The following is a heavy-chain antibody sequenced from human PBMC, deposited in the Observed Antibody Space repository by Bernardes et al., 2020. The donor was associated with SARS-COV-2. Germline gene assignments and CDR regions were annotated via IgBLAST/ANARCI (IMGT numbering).Heavy chain of an antibody. V-gene: IGHV4-38-2*02. CDR2: LYHSGSA. J-gene: IGHJ4*02. CDR3: ASSTDAPYSGGYNFDY. CDR1: GYSLSGAYY. Sequence: SETLSLICTVSGYSLSGAYYWDWIRQPPGTGLEWIGSLYHSGSAYYNPSLESRVIISADRSKNHFSLKLSSVTAADTAVYYCASSTDAPYSGGYNFDYWGQGTLVTVSS. D-gene: IGHD1-26*01.